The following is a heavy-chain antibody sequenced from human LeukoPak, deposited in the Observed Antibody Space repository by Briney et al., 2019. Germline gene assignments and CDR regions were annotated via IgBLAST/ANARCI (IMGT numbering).Heavy chain of an antibody. CDR1: GGSISSSSYY. J-gene: IGHJ4*02. D-gene: IGHD3-22*01. CDR2: IYYSGST. CDR3: ASSLYYYDSSGYSFDY. V-gene: IGHV4-39*01. Sequence: PSETLSLTCTVSGGSISSSSYYWGWIRQPPGKGPEWIGSIYYSGSTYYNPSLKSRVTISVDTSKNQFSLKLSSVTAADTAVYYCASSLYYYDSSGYSFDYWGQGTLVSVSS.